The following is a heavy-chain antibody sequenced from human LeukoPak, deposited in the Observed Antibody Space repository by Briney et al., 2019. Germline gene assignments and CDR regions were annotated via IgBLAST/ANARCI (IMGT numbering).Heavy chain of an antibody. Sequence: SETLSLTCSVSGDSISSSSYYWGWIRQPPGKGLEWVANIYYFGGTYSNPSLKSRVTMSVDTSKNQFSLKLSSVTAADTAVYYCARTAKYYYGSETYYFFDYWGQGTLVTVSS. D-gene: IGHD3-10*01. J-gene: IGHJ4*02. V-gene: IGHV4-39*01. CDR1: GDSISSSSYY. CDR3: ARTAKYYYGSETYYFFDY. CDR2: IYYFGGT.